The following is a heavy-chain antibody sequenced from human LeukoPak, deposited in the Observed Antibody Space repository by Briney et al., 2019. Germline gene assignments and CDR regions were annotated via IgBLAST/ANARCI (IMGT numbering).Heavy chain of an antibody. V-gene: IGHV4-59*12. Sequence: SETLSLTCTVSGDSISSYYWNWIRQPPGKGLEWIGYIYYSGSTYYNPSLKSRVTISVDTSKNQFSLKLSSVTAADTAVYYCARDIVVVPAASNYYYMDVWGKGTTVTVSS. CDR3: ARDIVVVPAASNYYYMDV. J-gene: IGHJ6*03. CDR1: GDSISSYY. D-gene: IGHD2-2*01. CDR2: IYYSGST.